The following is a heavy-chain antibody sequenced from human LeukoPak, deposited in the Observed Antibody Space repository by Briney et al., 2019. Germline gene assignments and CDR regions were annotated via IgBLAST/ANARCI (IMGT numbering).Heavy chain of an antibody. CDR2: IYHSGST. CDR1: GYSISSGYH. D-gene: IGHD3-16*01. V-gene: IGHV4-38-2*02. J-gene: IGHJ4*02. Sequence: PSETLSLTCSVSGYSISSGYHWGWIRQSPGKGLAWIGSIYHSGSTYYNPSLRSRVTISVDTSKNQFSLKLTSVTAADTAVYYCARDAPRGWGDQGLDYWGQGVLVTVSS. CDR3: ARDAPRGWGDQGLDY.